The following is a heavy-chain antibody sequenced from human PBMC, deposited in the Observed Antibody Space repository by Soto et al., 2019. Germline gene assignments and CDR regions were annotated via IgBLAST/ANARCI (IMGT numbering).Heavy chain of an antibody. CDR3: AGEKLSSGYYFDY. CDR1: GGSTSSGGYS. V-gene: IGHV4-30-2*01. CDR2: IYHSGST. Sequence: PSETLSLTCAVSGGSTSSGGYSWSWIRQPPGKGLEWIGYIYHSGSTYYNPSLKSRVTISVDRSKNQFSLKLSSVTAADTAVYYCAGEKLSSGYYFDYWGQGTLVTVYS. D-gene: IGHD6-25*01. J-gene: IGHJ4*02.